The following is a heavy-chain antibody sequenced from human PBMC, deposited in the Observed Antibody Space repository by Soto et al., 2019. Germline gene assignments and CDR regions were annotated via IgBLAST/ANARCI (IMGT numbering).Heavy chain of an antibody. J-gene: IGHJ5*02. CDR3: ARDRIALWFGLQKHTDNWFDP. Sequence: PSQTLSLTCAISGDSVSSNSAAWNWIRQSPSRGLEWLGRTYYRSKWYNDYAVSVKSRITINPDTSKNQFSLQLNSVTPEDTAVYYCARDRIALWFGLQKHTDNWFDPWGQGTLVTVSS. V-gene: IGHV6-1*01. CDR2: TYYRSKWYN. D-gene: IGHD3-10*01. CDR1: GDSVSSNSAA.